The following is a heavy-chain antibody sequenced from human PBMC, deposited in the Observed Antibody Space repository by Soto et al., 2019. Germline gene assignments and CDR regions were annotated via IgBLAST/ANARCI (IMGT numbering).Heavy chain of an antibody. J-gene: IGHJ6*02. CDR1: GGSFSGSY. CDR3: ATLLTGTTAYYYGMDV. D-gene: IGHD1-20*01. V-gene: IGHV4-34*01. Sequence: SETLSLTCAVYGGSFSGSYWSWTRQPPGKGLEPTREINQNGSTNYNPSHKSRVTISVETSKTQFSLQLSSVTAADTAVYYCATLLTGTTAYYYGMDVWGQGTTVTVSS. CDR2: INQNGST.